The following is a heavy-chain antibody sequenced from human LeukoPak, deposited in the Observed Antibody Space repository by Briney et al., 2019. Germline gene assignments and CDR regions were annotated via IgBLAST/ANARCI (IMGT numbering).Heavy chain of an antibody. CDR3: ARSTNGPDY. V-gene: IGHV3-74*01. CDR1: GFSFSSYG. CDR2: INSDGSRT. J-gene: IGHJ4*02. Sequence: GGSLRLSCAASGFSFSSYGMHWVRQAPGKGLVWVSRINSDGSRTSYADSVKGRFTISRDDAKNTLYLQMNILRAEDTAVYYCARSTNGPDYWGQGILVTVSS. D-gene: IGHD2-8*01.